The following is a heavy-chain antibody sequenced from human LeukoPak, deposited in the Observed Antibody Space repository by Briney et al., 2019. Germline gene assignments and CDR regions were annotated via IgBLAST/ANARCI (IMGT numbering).Heavy chain of an antibody. D-gene: IGHD5/OR15-5a*01. CDR3: AKDALPCLSKNHLNWYFDL. CDR1: GFTFSSYN. J-gene: IGHJ2*01. V-gene: IGHV3-23*01. CDR2: IRTNGAGT. Sequence: GGSLRLSCAASGFTFSSYNMNRVRRAPGQGLEWVSTIRTNGAGTHYADSVRGRFTISGDDSKNTLYLQMDSLRAEDTAVYFCAKDALPCLSKNHLNWYFDLWGRGTLVTVSS.